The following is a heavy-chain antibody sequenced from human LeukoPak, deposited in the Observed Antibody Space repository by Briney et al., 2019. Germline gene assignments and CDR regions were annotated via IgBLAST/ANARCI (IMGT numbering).Heavy chain of an antibody. CDR2: IRSSGGST. D-gene: IGHD1-26*01. CDR1: GFTFSSYA. Sequence: GGSLRLACAASGFTFSSYAMSWVRQAAGKGLEWVSAIRSSGGSTYYADSVNGRFTISRDNAKNSLYLQLNRLRAEDTAVYYCARPLVVGATSPYHWGQGTLVTVSS. CDR3: ARPLVVGATSPYH. V-gene: IGHV3-23*01. J-gene: IGHJ5*02.